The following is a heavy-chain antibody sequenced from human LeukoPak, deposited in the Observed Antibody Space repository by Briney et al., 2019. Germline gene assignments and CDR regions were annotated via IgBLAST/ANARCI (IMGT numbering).Heavy chain of an antibody. J-gene: IGHJ4*02. CDR2: IKDGGTTT. Sequence: PGGSLSLPCAASGFTFSSYWIHWVRQVPGKGLVWVSRIKDGGTTTDYADSVKGRFTISRDDAKNTLYLQMNSLRAEDTAVYYCTTIRPGYWGQGTLVT. D-gene: IGHD5-12*01. CDR1: GFTFSSYW. CDR3: TTIRPGY. V-gene: IGHV3-74*01.